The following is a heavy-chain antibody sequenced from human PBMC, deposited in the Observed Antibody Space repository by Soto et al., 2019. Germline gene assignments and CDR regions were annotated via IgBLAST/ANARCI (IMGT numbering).Heavy chain of an antibody. V-gene: IGHV4-34*01. CDR3: ARGLGCSGGSCYYYYYYMDV. CDR2: INHSGST. CDR1: GGSFSGYY. D-gene: IGHD2-15*01. Sequence: SETLSLTCAVYGGSFSGYYWSWIRQPPGKGLEWIGEINHSGSTNYNPSLKSRVTISVDTSKNQFSLKLSSVTAADTAVYYCARGLGCSGGSCYYYYYYMDVWGKGTTVTVSS. J-gene: IGHJ6*03.